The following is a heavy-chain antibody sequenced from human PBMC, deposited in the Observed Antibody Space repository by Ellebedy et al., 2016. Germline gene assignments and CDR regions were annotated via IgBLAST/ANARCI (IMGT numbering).Heavy chain of an antibody. Sequence: SETLSLTCAVYGGSFSGYYWSWIRQPPGKGLEWIGEINHSGSTNYNPSLKSRVTISVDTSKNQFSLKLSSVTAADTAVYYCARGGSNWGRPRSPFDYWGQGTLVTVSS. CDR2: INHSGST. V-gene: IGHV4-34*01. CDR1: GGSFSGYY. CDR3: ARGGSNWGRPRSPFDY. D-gene: IGHD7-27*01. J-gene: IGHJ4*02.